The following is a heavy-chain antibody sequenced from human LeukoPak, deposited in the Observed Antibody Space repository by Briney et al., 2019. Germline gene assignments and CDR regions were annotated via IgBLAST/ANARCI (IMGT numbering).Heavy chain of an antibody. D-gene: IGHD1-26*01. CDR1: GFAFSSYT. J-gene: IGHJ5*02. Sequence: TGGSLRLSCSASGFAFSSYTMNWVRQAPGKGLEWVGRTRNKANSYTTEYAASVKGRFTISRDDPKNLLYLQMNSLKSEDTAVYYCGRSGRYRPSDLWGQGTLVTVSS. V-gene: IGHV3-72*01. CDR3: GRSGRYRPSDL. CDR2: TRNKANSYTT.